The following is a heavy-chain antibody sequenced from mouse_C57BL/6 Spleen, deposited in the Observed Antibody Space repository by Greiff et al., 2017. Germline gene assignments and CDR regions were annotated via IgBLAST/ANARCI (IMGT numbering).Heavy chain of an antibody. CDR3: AKVGSHVY. V-gene: IGHV1-69*01. CDR1: GYTFTSYW. D-gene: IGHD1-1*02. J-gene: IGHJ2*01. CDR2: IDPSDSYT. Sequence: QVQLQQPGAELVMPGASVKLSCKASGYTFTSYWMHWVKQRPGQGLEWIGEIDPSDSYTNYNQKFKGKSTLTVDKSSSTAYMQLSSLSSEDSAVYYCAKVGSHVYWGQGTTLTVSS.